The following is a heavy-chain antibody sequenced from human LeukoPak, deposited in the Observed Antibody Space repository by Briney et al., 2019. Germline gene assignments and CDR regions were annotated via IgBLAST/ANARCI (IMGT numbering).Heavy chain of an antibody. Sequence: ASVKVSCKASGYTFTSYYMHWVRQAPGQGLEWMGIINPTGGSTSYAQKFQGRVTMTRDTSTSTVYMELSSLRSEDTAVYYCARNDATGTMDYWGQGTLVTVSS. CDR2: INPTGGST. D-gene: IGHD4-17*01. V-gene: IGHV1-46*01. CDR1: GYTFTSYY. J-gene: IGHJ4*02. CDR3: ARNDATGTMDY.